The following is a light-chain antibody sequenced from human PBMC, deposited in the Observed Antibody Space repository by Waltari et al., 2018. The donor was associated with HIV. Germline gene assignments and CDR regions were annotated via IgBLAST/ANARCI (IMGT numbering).Light chain of an antibody. CDR1: QSVSFF. Sequence: EVVLTQSPATLSLSPGERATLSCRASQSVSFFLAWYQQKPGQAPRLLIYDASTRATGTPARFSGSGPGTDFTLTISSLEPEDFAVYYCQHRFNWPRTTFGQGTQVE. CDR2: DAS. CDR3: QHRFNWPRTT. V-gene: IGKV3-11*01. J-gene: IGKJ1*01.